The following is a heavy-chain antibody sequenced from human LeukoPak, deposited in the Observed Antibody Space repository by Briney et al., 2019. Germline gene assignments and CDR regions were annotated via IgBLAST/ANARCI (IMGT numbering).Heavy chain of an antibody. Sequence: PGGSLRLSCAASGFTFSSYGMSWVRQAPGKGLEWVSAISGSGGSTYYADSVKGRFTISRDNSKNTLYLQMNSLRAEDTAVYHCAKYYYGSGSNAGSWLDPWGQGTLVTVSS. CDR1: GFTFSSYG. D-gene: IGHD3-10*01. J-gene: IGHJ5*02. V-gene: IGHV3-23*01. CDR3: AKYYYGSGSNAGSWLDP. CDR2: ISGSGGST.